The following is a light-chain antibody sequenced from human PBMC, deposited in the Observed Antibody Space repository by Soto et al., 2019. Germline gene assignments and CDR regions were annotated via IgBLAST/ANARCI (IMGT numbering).Light chain of an antibody. V-gene: IGKV1-6*01. CDR2: AAS. CDR3: LQDYNYPRT. CDR1: QGIRND. J-gene: IGKJ1*01. Sequence: AIQMTQSPSSLSASVGDRVTITCRASQGIRNDLGWYQDKPGKAPNLLIYAASSLQAGVPSRFNGNGSGTDFTLTISSLQTEDFATYYCLQDYNYPRTFGQGTKVEIK.